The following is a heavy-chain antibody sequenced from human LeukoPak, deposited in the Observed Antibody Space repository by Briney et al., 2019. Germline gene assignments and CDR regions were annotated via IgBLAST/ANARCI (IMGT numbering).Heavy chain of an antibody. CDR3: AKVTALIVVVPAAFGY. J-gene: IGHJ4*02. V-gene: IGHV3-23*01. D-gene: IGHD2-2*01. Sequence: GGSLRLSCAASGFTFSSYAMSWVRQAPGKGLEWVSAISGSGGSTYYADSVKGRFTISRDNSKNTLYLQMNSLRAEDTAVYYCAKVTALIVVVPAAFGYWGQGTLVTVSS. CDR1: GFTFSSYA. CDR2: ISGSGGST.